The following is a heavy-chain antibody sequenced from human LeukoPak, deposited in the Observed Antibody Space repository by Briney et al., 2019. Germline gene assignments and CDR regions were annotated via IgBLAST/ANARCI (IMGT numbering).Heavy chain of an antibody. CDR3: ARQMTPHGNFDY. V-gene: IGHV3-13*01. D-gene: IGHD1-26*01. CDR2: IGTAGDT. Sequence: GGSLRLSCAASGFTFSNYAMHWVRQATGKGQEWVSAIGTAGDTFYPGSVKGRFTISRENAKNSLYLQMNSLRAEDTAVYYCARQMTPHGNFDYWGQGTLVTVSS. J-gene: IGHJ4*02. CDR1: GFTFSNYA.